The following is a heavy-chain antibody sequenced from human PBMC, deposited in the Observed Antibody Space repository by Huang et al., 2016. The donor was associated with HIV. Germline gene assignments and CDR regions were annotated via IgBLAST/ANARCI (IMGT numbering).Heavy chain of an antibody. V-gene: IGHV3-21*01. Sequence: EVQLVESGGGLVKPGGSLRLSCAASGFTFSSYSMNWVRQDTGNGVECVSSSSSSRRYIYYADSVKGRVTSSRDNAKNSLYLQRNSLRAEDTAVYYCARVGGVAAGTFGTFDIWGQGTMVTVSS. CDR2: SSSSRRYI. CDR1: GFTFSSYS. J-gene: IGHJ3*02. D-gene: IGHD6-19*01. CDR3: ARVGGVAAGTFGTFDI.